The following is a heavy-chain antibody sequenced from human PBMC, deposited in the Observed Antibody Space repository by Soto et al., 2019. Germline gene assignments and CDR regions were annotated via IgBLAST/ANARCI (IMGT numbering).Heavy chain of an antibody. V-gene: IGHV5-51*01. CDR1: GYSFTTYW. J-gene: IGHJ3*02. Sequence: GESLKISCKGSGYSFTTYWLAWVRQMPGKGLEYMGIIYPGDSDTRYSPSFQGQVTISADKSISIAYLQWTSLKASDTAIYYCPRPGVCTTRLVDPLQILGQGTMVAVS. CDR3: PRPGVCTTRLVDPLQI. CDR2: IYPGDSDT. D-gene: IGHD2-15*01.